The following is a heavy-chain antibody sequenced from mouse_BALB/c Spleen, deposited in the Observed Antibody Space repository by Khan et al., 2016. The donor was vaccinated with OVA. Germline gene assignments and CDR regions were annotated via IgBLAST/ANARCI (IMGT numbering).Heavy chain of an antibody. Sequence: LQQPGSELVRPGASVKLSCKASGYIFTSYWMHWVKQRPGQGLEWIGNIYPGSGSTKYDETFKSKATLTVDTSSSTVYMQLSSLTSEDSAVYYCTRWTYFAMDYWGQGTSVTVSS. J-gene: IGHJ4*01. CDR1: GYIFTSYW. CDR2: IYPGSGST. CDR3: TRWTYFAMDY. V-gene: IGHV1S22*01.